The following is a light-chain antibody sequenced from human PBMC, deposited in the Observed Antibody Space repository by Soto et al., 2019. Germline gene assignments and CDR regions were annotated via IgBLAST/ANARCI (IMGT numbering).Light chain of an antibody. Sequence: QSALTQSASVSGSPGQSIIISCTGTSSDVGSYNYVSWYQHHPGKAPEFMIYDVSNRPSGVSNRFSGSKSGNTASLTISGLQAEDEADYYCSSYTTSGTLVFGSGTKVTVL. CDR2: DVS. J-gene: IGLJ1*01. CDR3: SSYTTSGTLV. V-gene: IGLV2-14*03. CDR1: SSDVGSYNY.